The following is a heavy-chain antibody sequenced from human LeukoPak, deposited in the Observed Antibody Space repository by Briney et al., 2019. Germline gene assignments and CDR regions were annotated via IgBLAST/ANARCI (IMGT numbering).Heavy chain of an antibody. J-gene: IGHJ4*02. CDR2: INPNSGGT. Sequence: GSAVKVSCKASGYTFTGYYMHWVRQAPGQGLEWMGWINPNSGGTNYAQKFQGRVTMTRDTSISTAYMELSRLRSDDTAVYYCARGAHYHDSSEGFDYWGQGTLVSVSS. D-gene: IGHD3-22*01. CDR3: ARGAHYHDSSEGFDY. CDR1: GYTFTGYY. V-gene: IGHV1-2*02.